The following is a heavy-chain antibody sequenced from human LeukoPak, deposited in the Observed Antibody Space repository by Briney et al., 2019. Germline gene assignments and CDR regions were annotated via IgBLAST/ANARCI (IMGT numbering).Heavy chain of an antibody. Sequence: GGSLSLSCAASGFTFSSYAMTWVRQAPGKGLEWVPGISASGGITYYADSVKGRLTVSRDNSKNTLYLQMNSLRAEDTAVYSCAKVALLGYCSSASCPLDYWGQGTLVTVSS. CDR2: ISASGGIT. D-gene: IGHD2-2*01. CDR3: AKVALLGYCSSASCPLDY. J-gene: IGHJ4*02. CDR1: GFTFSSYA. V-gene: IGHV3-23*01.